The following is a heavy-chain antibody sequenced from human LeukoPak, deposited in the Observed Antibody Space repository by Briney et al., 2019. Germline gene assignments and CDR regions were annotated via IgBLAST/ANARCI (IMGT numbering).Heavy chain of an antibody. CDR3: ATLGYSYGLHWYFDL. CDR1: GGSVSSGSYY. Sequence: PSETLSLTCTVSGGSVSSGSYYWSWIRQPPGKGLEWIGYIYYSGSTSYNPSLKSRVTISVDTSKNQFSLKLSSVTAADTAVYYCATLGYSYGLHWYFDLWGRGTLVTVSS. D-gene: IGHD5-18*01. V-gene: IGHV4-61*01. J-gene: IGHJ2*01. CDR2: IYYSGST.